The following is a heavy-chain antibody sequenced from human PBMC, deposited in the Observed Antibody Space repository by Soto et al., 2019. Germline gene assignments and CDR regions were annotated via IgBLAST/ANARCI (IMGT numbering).Heavy chain of an antibody. J-gene: IGHJ2*01. D-gene: IGHD1-26*01. V-gene: IGHV3-30*18. CDR3: AKDSVGVYWYFDL. Sequence: QVQLVESGGGVVQPGRSLRLSCAASGFTFSSYGMHWVRQAPGKGLEWVAVISYDGSNKYYADSVKGRFTISRDNSKNTLYLQMNSLRAEDTAVYYCAKDSVGVYWYFDLWGRGTLVTVSS. CDR1: GFTFSSYG. CDR2: ISYDGSNK.